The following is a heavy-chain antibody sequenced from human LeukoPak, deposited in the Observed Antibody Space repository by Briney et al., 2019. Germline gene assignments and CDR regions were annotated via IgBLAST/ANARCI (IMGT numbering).Heavy chain of an antibody. D-gene: IGHD3-22*01. J-gene: IGHJ4*02. V-gene: IGHV1-69*04. CDR3: ARDLEGYYDSSGYRGGDY. CDR1: GGTFSSYT. CDR2: INPILGIA. Sequence: SVKVSCKASGGTFSSYTISWVRQAPGQGLEWMGRINPILGIANYAQKFQGRVTITADKSTSTAYMELSSLRSEDTAVYYCARDLEGYYDSSGYRGGDYWGQGTLVTVSS.